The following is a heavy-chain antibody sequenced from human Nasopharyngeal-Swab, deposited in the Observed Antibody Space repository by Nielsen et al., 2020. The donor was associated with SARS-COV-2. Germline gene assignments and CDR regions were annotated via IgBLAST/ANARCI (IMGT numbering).Heavy chain of an antibody. Sequence: ASVKVSCKASGYSFTSYHMYWVRQAPAQGLEWMGVINPSGGSATYAQRFQGKVTMTRDTSTSTVFMELSSLKSEDTAVYYCAGDRYGSGSFLGYWGQGTLVTVSS. V-gene: IGHV1-46*01. CDR3: AGDRYGSGSFLGY. CDR2: INPSGGSA. CDR1: GYSFTSYH. J-gene: IGHJ4*02. D-gene: IGHD3-10*01.